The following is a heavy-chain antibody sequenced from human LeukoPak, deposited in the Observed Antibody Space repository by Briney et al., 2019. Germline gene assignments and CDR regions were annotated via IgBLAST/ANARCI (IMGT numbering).Heavy chain of an antibody. CDR3: ARLCIAVAATKDIDY. CDR2: IDPSDSYT. CDR1: GYSFTSYW. V-gene: IGHV5-10-1*01. D-gene: IGHD6-19*01. Sequence: GESLRISCKGSGYSFTSYWISWVRQMPGKGLEWMGRIDPSDSYTNYSPSFQGHVTISADKSISTAYLQWSSLKASDTAMYYCARLCIAVAATKDIDYWGQGTLVTVSS. J-gene: IGHJ4*02.